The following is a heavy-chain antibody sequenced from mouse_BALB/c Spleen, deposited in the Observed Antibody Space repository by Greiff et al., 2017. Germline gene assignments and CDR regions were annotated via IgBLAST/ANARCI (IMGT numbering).Heavy chain of an antibody. D-gene: IGHD1-1*01. CDR1: GYSITSGYY. Sequence: ESGPGLVKPSQSLSLTCSVTGYSITSGYYWNWIRQFPGNKLEWMGYISYDGSNNYNPSLKNRISITRDTSKNQFFLKLNSVTTEDTATYYCARGRYYYGSSYFDYWGQGTTLTVSS. CDR3: ARGRYYYGSSYFDY. CDR2: ISYDGSN. J-gene: IGHJ2*01. V-gene: IGHV3-6*02.